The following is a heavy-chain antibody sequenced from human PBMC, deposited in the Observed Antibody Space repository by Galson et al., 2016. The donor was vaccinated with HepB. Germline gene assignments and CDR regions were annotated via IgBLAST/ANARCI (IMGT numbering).Heavy chain of an antibody. CDR3: AKDPNCSGGSGYSPSPTI. CDR2: ISGSDSGT. Sequence: SLRLSCAASGFTFSSYDMSWVRQAPGKGLEWVSAISGSDSGTYYAHSVQGRFTISRDNSKNTLYLQMNSLRAEDTALYYCAKDPNCSGGSGYSPSPTIWGQGTLVTVSS. CDR1: GFTFSSYD. V-gene: IGHV3-23*01. D-gene: IGHD2-15*01. J-gene: IGHJ4*02.